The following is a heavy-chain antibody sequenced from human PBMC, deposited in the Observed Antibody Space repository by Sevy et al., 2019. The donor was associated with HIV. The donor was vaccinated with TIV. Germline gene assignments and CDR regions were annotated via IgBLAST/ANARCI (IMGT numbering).Heavy chain of an antibody. D-gene: IGHD4-17*01. J-gene: IGHJ4*02. Sequence: GGSPRLSCAASGFTFSSYGMHWVRQAPGKGLEWVAVISYDGSNKYYADSVKGRFTISRDNSKNTLYLQMNSLRAEDTAVYYCAKDYGDYTLDYWGQGTLVTVSS. CDR3: AKDYGDYTLDY. CDR1: GFTFSSYG. V-gene: IGHV3-30*18. CDR2: ISYDGSNK.